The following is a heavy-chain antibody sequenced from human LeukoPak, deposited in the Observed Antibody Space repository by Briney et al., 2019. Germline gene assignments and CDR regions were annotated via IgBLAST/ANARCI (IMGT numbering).Heavy chain of an antibody. J-gene: IGHJ4*02. CDR1: GFTFSSFG. Sequence: GGSLRLSCAASGFTFSSFGMNWVRQAPGKGLEWVSYISDSSSITYYADSVKGRFTISRDNAKNSLYLQMNSLRAEDTAVYYCARDRSAVAVTFDYWGQGTPVTVSS. CDR2: ISDSSSIT. CDR3: ARDRSAVAVTFDY. V-gene: IGHV3-48*04. D-gene: IGHD6-19*01.